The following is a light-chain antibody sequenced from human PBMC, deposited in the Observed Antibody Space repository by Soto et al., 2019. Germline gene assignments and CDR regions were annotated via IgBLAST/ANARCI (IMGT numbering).Light chain of an antibody. Sequence: DIQMTQSTSTLSVSVGDRVTITCRASQTISSWLAWYQQKPGKAPKLLIYDASNLETGVPSRFSGSGSGTDFTFTISSLQPEDIAAYYCQHYDNLPPTWTFGQGTKVDIK. V-gene: IGKV1-33*01. J-gene: IGKJ1*01. CDR2: DAS. CDR3: QHYDNLPPTWT. CDR1: QTISSW.